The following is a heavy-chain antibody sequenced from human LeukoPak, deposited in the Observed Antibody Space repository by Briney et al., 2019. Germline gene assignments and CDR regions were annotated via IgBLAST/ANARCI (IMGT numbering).Heavy chain of an antibody. CDR3: ARHVLRFLEEGFDY. Sequence: SETLSLTCTVSCGSISSSSYYWGWIRQPPGEGREWIGSIYYSGSTYYNPSLKSRVTISVDTSKNQFSLKLSSVTAADTAVYYCARHVLRFLEEGFDYWGQGTLVTVSS. J-gene: IGHJ4*02. V-gene: IGHV4-39*01. D-gene: IGHD3-3*01. CDR1: CGSISSSSYY. CDR2: IYYSGST.